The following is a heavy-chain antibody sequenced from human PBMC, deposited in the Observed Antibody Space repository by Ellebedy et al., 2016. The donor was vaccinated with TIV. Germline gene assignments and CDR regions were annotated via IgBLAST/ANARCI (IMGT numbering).Heavy chain of an antibody. CDR3: ARRGSYGDYAVQVNSWFDT. D-gene: IGHD4-17*01. CDR1: GFSFRSYW. J-gene: IGHJ5*02. V-gene: IGHV3-7*01. Sequence: GGSLRLSCAASGFSFRSYWMSWVRQAPEKGLEWVANIYQDGSDQYYADSVKGRFTISRDNANKSLFLQMNSLRVDDTAVYYCARRGSYGDYAVQVNSWFDTWGQGTLVSVSS. CDR2: IYQDGSDQ.